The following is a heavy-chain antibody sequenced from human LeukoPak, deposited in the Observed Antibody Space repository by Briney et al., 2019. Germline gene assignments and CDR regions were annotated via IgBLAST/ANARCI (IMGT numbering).Heavy chain of an antibody. CDR1: GFTFSTYG. V-gene: IGHV3-33*01. Sequence: GGSLRLSCAASGFTFSTYGMHWVRQAPGKGLEWVAVIWYDGSNEYYVDSVKGRFTISRDNSKDTLYLQMNSLRAEDTAVYYCARDYSSHNGGWERYFGYWGQGTLVTVSS. D-gene: IGHD2-8*01. CDR2: IWYDGSNE. CDR3: ARDYSSHNGGWERYFGY. J-gene: IGHJ4*02.